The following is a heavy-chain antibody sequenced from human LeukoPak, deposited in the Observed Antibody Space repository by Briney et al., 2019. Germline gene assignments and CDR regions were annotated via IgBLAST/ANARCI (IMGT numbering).Heavy chain of an antibody. J-gene: IGHJ4*02. V-gene: IGHV3-66*01. CDR3: ARDKTSVGPFDY. D-gene: IGHD1-26*01. Sequence: GGSLRLSCAASGFTVNSNYMNWVRQAPGKGLEWVSITYSGGSTYYADSVKGRFTVSRDNSKNTVYLQMNSLRAEDTAVYYCARDKTSVGPFDYWGQGTLVTVSS. CDR1: GFTVNSNY. CDR2: TYSGGST.